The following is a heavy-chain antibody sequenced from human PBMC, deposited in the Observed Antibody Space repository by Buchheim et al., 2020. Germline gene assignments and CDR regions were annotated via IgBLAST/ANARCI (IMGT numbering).Heavy chain of an antibody. D-gene: IGHD3-22*01. Sequence: EVQLVESGGGLVQPGGSLRLSCAASGFTFSSYWMSWVRQAPGKGLEWVANIKQDGSEKYYVDSVKGRFTISRDNAKNSLYLQMNSLRAEDTAVYYCARDFMWDSSGYLNPVNWFDPWGQGTL. V-gene: IGHV3-7*01. CDR3: ARDFMWDSSGYLNPVNWFDP. CDR1: GFTFSSYW. CDR2: IKQDGSEK. J-gene: IGHJ5*02.